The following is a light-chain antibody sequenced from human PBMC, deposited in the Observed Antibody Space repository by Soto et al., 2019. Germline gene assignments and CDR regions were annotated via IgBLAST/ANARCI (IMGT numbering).Light chain of an antibody. J-gene: IGKJ4*01. CDR3: QQYDNYPIT. V-gene: IGKV1-5*01. Sequence: DNQMTQSPSTLSASVGDRVTITCRASQSISSKLAWYQQKPGKAPKVLIYDASSLKSGVPSRFSGSGSGTEFTLTISSLQPEDSATYYCQQYDNYPITFGGGTKVEIK. CDR2: DAS. CDR1: QSISSK.